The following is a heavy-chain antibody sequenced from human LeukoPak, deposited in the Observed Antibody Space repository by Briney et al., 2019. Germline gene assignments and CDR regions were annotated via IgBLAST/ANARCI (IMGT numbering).Heavy chain of an antibody. V-gene: IGHV1-18*01. CDR3: ARDMRYDILTGYYSGPYGMDV. CDR2: ISAYNGNT. CDR1: GYTFTSYG. Sequence: ASVKVSCKASGYTFTSYGISWVRHAPGQGLEWMGWISAYNGNTNYAQKLQGRVTMTTDTSTSTAYMELRSLRSDDTAVYYCARDMRYDILTGYYSGPYGMDVWGQGTTVTVSS. D-gene: IGHD3-9*01. J-gene: IGHJ6*02.